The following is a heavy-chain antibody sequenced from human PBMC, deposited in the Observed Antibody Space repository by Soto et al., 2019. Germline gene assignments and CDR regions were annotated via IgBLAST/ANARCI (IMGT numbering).Heavy chain of an antibody. CDR2: ILPVLGIT. Sequence: QVHLVQSGAEVKKPGSSVKVSCKASGGTFSTFTITWLRQAPGQGLEWMGRILPVLGITNYAQKFQGRVTITADKSTSTAYMELSSLRSEDTAVFYCAIPNNPTIDPVRDFFDYWGQGTLVTVSP. CDR3: AIPNNPTIDPVRDFFDY. J-gene: IGHJ4*02. CDR1: GGTFSTFT. V-gene: IGHV1-69*02. D-gene: IGHD1-1*01.